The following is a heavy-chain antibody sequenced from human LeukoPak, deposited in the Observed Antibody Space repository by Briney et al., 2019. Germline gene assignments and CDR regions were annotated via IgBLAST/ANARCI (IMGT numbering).Heavy chain of an antibody. J-gene: IGHJ1*01. D-gene: IGHD6-19*01. CDR3: ARGGGLYSSAWYSYFEL. CDR1: GGSLSSYY. Sequence: SETLSLTCTVSGGSLSSYYWSWIRQPPGKGLEFIGYISYTWSTDSNPSLKSRVTMSVDMSNNQFSLKLSSVTAADTAVYYCARGGGLYSSAWYSYFELWGQGTLVTVSS. CDR2: ISYTWST. V-gene: IGHV4-59*01.